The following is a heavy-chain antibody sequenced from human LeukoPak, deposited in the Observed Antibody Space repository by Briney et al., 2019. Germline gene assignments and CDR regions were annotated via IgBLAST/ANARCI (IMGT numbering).Heavy chain of an antibody. CDR1: GYTFTGYY. Sequence: GASVKVSCKASGYTFTGYYIHWVRQASGQGLEWMGWIKPNSGDTNYAQKFQGRVTMTRDTSISTVYMELSRLRSDDTAVYYCARDVDSSGYVGNWGQGTLITVSS. CDR3: ARDVDSSGYVGN. J-gene: IGHJ4*02. CDR2: IKPNSGDT. D-gene: IGHD3-22*01. V-gene: IGHV1-2*02.